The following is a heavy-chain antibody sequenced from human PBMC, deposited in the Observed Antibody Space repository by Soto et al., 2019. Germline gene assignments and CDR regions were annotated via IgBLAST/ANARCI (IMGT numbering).Heavy chain of an antibody. Sequence: ASVKVSCKASGYTFTGYYMHWVRQAPGQGLEWMGWINPNSGGTNYAQKFQGRVTVTRDTSISTAYMELSRLRSDDTAVYYCARGQDFYYYDSSGYSGDYWGQGTLVTVSS. CDR3: ARGQDFYYYDSSGYSGDY. CDR2: INPNSGGT. J-gene: IGHJ4*02. D-gene: IGHD3-22*01. V-gene: IGHV1-2*02. CDR1: GYTFTGYY.